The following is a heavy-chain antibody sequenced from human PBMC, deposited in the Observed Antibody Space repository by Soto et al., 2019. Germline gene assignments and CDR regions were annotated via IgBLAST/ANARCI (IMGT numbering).Heavy chain of an antibody. V-gene: IGHV4-4*02. J-gene: IGHJ3*01. D-gene: IGHD1-26*01. CDR3: ARASGSYGGSAFDL. Sequence: SETLSLICSVSGGSINSNNWWTWVRQTPEKGLEWIGEIYHSGSTNYNPSLKSRVTISVDKSRNQFSLNLSSVTAADTALYYCARASGSYGGSAFDLWGQGTMVT. CDR2: IYHSGST. CDR1: GGSINSNNW.